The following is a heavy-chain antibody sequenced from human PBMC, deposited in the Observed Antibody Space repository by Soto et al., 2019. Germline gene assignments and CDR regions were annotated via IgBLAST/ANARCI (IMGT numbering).Heavy chain of an antibody. CDR2: TYYRSKWYN. Sequence: SQPLSITGAISGASVSSNIAACNWNRQSPSRGLEWLGRTYYRSKWYNDYAVSVKSRITINPDTSKNQFSLQLNSVTPEDTAVYYCARDRGEDAISTNYGMDVWGQRTTVTVSS. CDR1: GASVSSNIAA. V-gene: IGHV6-1*01. D-gene: IGHD3-10*01. CDR3: ARDRGEDAISTNYGMDV. J-gene: IGHJ6*02.